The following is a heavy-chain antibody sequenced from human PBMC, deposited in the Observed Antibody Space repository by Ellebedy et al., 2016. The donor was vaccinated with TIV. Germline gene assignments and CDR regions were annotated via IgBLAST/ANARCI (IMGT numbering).Heavy chain of an antibody. CDR1: GYTFTGYY. J-gene: IGHJ4*02. V-gene: IGHV1-18*04. D-gene: IGHD6-6*01. CDR2: INPYSGGT. Sequence: ASVKVSCKASGYTFTGYYIHWVRQAPGQGLEWMGWINPYSGGTNYAQKLQGRVTMTTDTSTSTAYMELRSLRSDDTAVYYCARDLRSIAARDDYWGQGTLVTVSS. CDR3: ARDLRSIAARDDY.